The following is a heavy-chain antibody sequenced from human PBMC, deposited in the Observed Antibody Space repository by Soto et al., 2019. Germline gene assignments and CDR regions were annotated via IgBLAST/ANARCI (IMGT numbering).Heavy chain of an antibody. J-gene: IGHJ6*02. CDR2: TYQSGSA. Sequence: TLSLTCTVSGGSISSGGYSGTWLRQSPGEGLEWIGYTYQSGSAFYNPSLKSRVTISVDRSKKQFSLNLTSVTTADTAVYYCARDYYGMDVWGQGTTVTVSS. V-gene: IGHV4-30-2*06. CDR3: ARDYYGMDV. CDR1: GGSISSGGYS.